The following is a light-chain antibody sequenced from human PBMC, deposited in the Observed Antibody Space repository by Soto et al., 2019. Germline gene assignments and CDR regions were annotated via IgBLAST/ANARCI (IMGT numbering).Light chain of an antibody. J-gene: IGLJ1*01. CDR1: SSDVGRYNY. CDR3: SSYTSSSTPFV. CDR2: EVH. V-gene: IGLV2-14*01. Sequence: QSVLTQPASVSGSPGQSITISCTGTSSDVGRYNYVSWYQQYPGKAPKLMIFEVHNRPSGVSNRFSGSKSGNTASLTISGLQAEDEADYYCSSYTSSSTPFVFGTGTKVTVL.